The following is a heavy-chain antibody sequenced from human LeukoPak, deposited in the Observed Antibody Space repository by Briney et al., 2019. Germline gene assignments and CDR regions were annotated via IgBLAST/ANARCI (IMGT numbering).Heavy chain of an antibody. CDR1: GTFINSGDYY. Sequence: SETLSLTCTVSGTFINSGDYYWTWIRQSPGKGLEWIGYIYSNGNTYNNPSLKSRITMSVDTSENQFSLRLSSVTAADPAVDYCARTSSEGRGLNDYYYYMDVWGKGTTVTVSS. CDR3: ARTSSEGRGLNDYYYYMDV. D-gene: IGHD3-10*01. J-gene: IGHJ6*03. CDR2: IYSNGNT. V-gene: IGHV4-30-4*08.